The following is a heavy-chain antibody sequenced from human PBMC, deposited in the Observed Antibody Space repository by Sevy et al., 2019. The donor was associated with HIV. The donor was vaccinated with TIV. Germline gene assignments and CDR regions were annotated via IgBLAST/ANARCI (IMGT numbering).Heavy chain of an antibody. CDR3: AREGCSRPHDY. V-gene: IGHV3-23*01. CDR1: GFTFSNYA. D-gene: IGHD2-2*01. J-gene: IGHJ4*02. CDR2: FSFGCGKI. Sequence: GGSLRLSCAASGFTFSNYAMSWVRQAPGNGLEWVATFSFGCGKINHADSAKGRFTISRDNSKNTLYLQMNSLRAEDTAVYYCAREGCSRPHDYSGQGTLVTVSS.